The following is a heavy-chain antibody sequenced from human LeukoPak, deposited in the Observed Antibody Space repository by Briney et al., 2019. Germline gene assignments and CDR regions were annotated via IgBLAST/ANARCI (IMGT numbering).Heavy chain of an antibody. CDR2: IYTSGST. Sequence: SETLSLTCTVSGGSISSSSYYWGWIRQPPGKGLEWIRNIYTSGSTYYSPSLKSRVIISLDTSENQFSLTLSSVTAADTAVYYCAKGNPFYDYWGQGTLVTVSS. J-gene: IGHJ4*02. D-gene: IGHD5/OR15-5a*01. CDR1: GGSISSSSYY. CDR3: AKGNPFYDY. V-gene: IGHV4-39*07.